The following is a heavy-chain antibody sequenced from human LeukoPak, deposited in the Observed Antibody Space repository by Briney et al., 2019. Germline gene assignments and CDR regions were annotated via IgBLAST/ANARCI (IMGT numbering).Heavy chain of an antibody. D-gene: IGHD6-13*01. Sequence: GGSLRLSCAASGFTFDDYAIHWVRHAPGEGLEWGSGLSWNSGSIDYADSVKGGFTISRDNAKNSLYLQMNSLRAEDTALYYCAKDIEDGSSWYFDYWGQGTLVTVSS. J-gene: IGHJ4*02. CDR1: GFTFDDYA. CDR3: AKDIEDGSSWYFDY. CDR2: LSWNSGSI. V-gene: IGHV3-9*01.